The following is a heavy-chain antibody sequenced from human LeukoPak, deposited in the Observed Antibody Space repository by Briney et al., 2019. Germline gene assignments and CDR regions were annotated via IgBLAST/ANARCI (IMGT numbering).Heavy chain of an antibody. J-gene: IGHJ6*02. V-gene: IGHV4-39*07. CDR3: ARVGGGNHSYCYYYGMDV. D-gene: IGHD4-23*01. CDR1: GDSISSSSYY. Sequence: PSETLSLTCTVSGDSISSSSYYWGWIRQPPGKELEWIGSIYYSGSTYYNPSLNSRVTISVDTSKNQFSLKLSSVTAADTAVYYCARVGGGNHSYCYYYGMDVWGQGTTVTVSS. CDR2: IYYSGST.